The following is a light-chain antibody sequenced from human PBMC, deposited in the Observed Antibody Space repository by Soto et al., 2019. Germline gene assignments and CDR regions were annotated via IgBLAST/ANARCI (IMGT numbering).Light chain of an antibody. V-gene: IGKV3-20*01. Sequence: EIVLTQSPGTLSLSPGERVTLSCRASQSVSSSFLAWYQQKPGQAPRLLIYGASIRATGIPDRFSGSGSGTDFTLTISRREPEDFAVYYCQQYGSSPPWTCGQGTKVEIK. CDR1: QSVSSSF. CDR2: GAS. J-gene: IGKJ1*01. CDR3: QQYGSSPPWT.